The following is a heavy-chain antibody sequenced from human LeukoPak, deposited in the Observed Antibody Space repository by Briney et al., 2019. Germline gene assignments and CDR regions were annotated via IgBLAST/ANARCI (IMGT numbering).Heavy chain of an antibody. J-gene: IGHJ4*02. CDR2: IYTSGST. Sequence: SETLSLTCTVSGGSISSYYWSWIRQPTGKGLEWIGRIYTSGSTNYNPSLKSRLTMSVDTSKKQFSLKLSSVTAADTAVYYCAREVGSGWYVLDYWGQGTLVTVSS. CDR3: AREVGSGWYVLDY. V-gene: IGHV4-4*07. D-gene: IGHD6-19*01. CDR1: GGSISSYY.